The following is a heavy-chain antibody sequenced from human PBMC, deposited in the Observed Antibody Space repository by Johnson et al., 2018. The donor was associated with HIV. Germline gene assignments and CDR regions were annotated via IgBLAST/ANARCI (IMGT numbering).Heavy chain of an antibody. CDR2: IWFDGSIQ. CDR3: ARDWEKNSSGVYPTVMGI. V-gene: IGHV3-33*01. Sequence: QVQLVESGGGVVQPGRSLRLSCAASGFTFSTYGMHWVRQAPGRGLEWVAVIWFDGSIQYYADSVKGRLTISRDNSKNTLFLQMGSRRVEDTAVYYWARDWEKNSSGVYPTVMGIWGQGTRVTVSS. CDR1: GFTFSTYG. D-gene: IGHD6-19*01. J-gene: IGHJ3*02.